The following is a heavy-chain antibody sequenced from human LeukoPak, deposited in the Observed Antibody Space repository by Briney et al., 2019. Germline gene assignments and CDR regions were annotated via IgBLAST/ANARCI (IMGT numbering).Heavy chain of an antibody. CDR2: ISGSGGST. J-gene: IGHJ4*02. CDR1: GFTFSSYA. CDR3: AKDFLGSYYDSSGTDY. Sequence: GGSLRLSCAASGFTFSSYAMRWVRQAPGKGLEWVSAISGSGGSTYYADSVKGRFTISRDNSKNTLYLQMNSLRAEDTAVYYCAKDFLGSYYDSSGTDYWGQGTLVTVSS. D-gene: IGHD3-22*01. V-gene: IGHV3-23*01.